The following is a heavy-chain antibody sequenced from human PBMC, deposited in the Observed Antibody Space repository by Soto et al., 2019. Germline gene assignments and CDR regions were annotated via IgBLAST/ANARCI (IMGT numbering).Heavy chain of an antibody. CDR1: RFNFSHAS. CDR3: SSPNELGDY. D-gene: IGHD3-10*01. J-gene: IGHJ4*02. V-gene: IGHV3-73*02. Sequence: EVHLVQSGGDLVQPGGSLKLSCVASRFNFSHASIHWVRQASGKGLEWLGRIKRKSDNYATAYGTSVTGRFTISRDDSKNTAYLQMNSLTAEDTAMYYRSSPNELGDYWGQGTLVFVSS. CDR2: IKRKSDNYAT.